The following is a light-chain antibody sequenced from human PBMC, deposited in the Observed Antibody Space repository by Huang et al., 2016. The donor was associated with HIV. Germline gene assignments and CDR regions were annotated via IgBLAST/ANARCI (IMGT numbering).Light chain of an antibody. J-gene: IGKJ3*01. CDR3: QQYDNLPRFT. Sequence: DIQMTRSPSSLSGSVGDRVTITCQASQDISNYLNWYQQKPGKAPKLLIYDASNLETGVSSRFSGSGSGTDFTFTISSLQPEDIATYYCQQYDNLPRFTFGPGTKVEIK. CDR2: DAS. V-gene: IGKV1-33*01. CDR1: QDISNY.